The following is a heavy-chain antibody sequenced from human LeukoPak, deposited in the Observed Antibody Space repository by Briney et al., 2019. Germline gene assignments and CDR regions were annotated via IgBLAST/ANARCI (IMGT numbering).Heavy chain of an antibody. CDR2: INPTGGST. CDR1: GYTFTDYY. Sequence: GASVKVSCTASGYTFTDYYMHWVRQAPGQGLEWMGMINPTGGSTSYAQRFQGRVTMTRDTSTRTVYMELSSLKSEDTAVYYCARPGYCSGGRCSGYVYWGQGTLVTVSS. V-gene: IGHV1-46*01. CDR3: ARPGYCSGGRCSGYVY. J-gene: IGHJ4*02. D-gene: IGHD2-15*01.